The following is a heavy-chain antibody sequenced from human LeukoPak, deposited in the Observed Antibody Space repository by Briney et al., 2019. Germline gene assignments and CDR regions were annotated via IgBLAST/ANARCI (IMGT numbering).Heavy chain of an antibody. CDR1: GFTFSSYW. D-gene: IGHD6-19*01. Sequence: PGGSLRLSCAAYGFTFSSYWMHWVRHAPGKGLVWVSRINTDGSSTSYADSVKGGFTISRDNAKNTLYLQMNSLRAEDTAVYYCARDLSQQWLHYYYMDVWSKGITVTVSS. J-gene: IGHJ6*03. CDR3: ARDLSQQWLHYYYMDV. CDR2: INTDGSST. V-gene: IGHV3-74*01.